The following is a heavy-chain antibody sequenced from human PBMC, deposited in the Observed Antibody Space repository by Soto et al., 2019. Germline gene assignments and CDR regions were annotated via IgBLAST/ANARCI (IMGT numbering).Heavy chain of an antibody. J-gene: IGHJ6*02. D-gene: IGHD2-2*01. Sequence: QVQLVQSGAEVMKPGASVKVSCKASGYTFTGYYMHWVRQAPGQGLEWMGWINPNSGGTNYAQKFQGWVTMTRDTSISTAYMELSRLRSDDTAVYYCARDHIVVVPAANYYYYGMDVWGQGTTVTVSS. CDR1: GYTFTGYY. V-gene: IGHV1-2*04. CDR2: INPNSGGT. CDR3: ARDHIVVVPAANYYYYGMDV.